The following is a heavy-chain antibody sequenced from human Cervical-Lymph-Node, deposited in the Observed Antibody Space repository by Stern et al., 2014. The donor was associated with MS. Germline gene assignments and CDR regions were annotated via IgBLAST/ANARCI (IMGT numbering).Heavy chain of an antibody. Sequence: VQLEESGAEARAPGASMKVSCKASGYIFTDYYLHWVRQAPGQGLEWLGWTNPNSGGTNYAQNFQGRVTMTRDTSISTAYMELRWLGSADTAVYYCARGSGTAYDLRGDYWGQGTLVTVSS. V-gene: IGHV1-2*02. CDR1: GYIFTDYY. CDR2: TNPNSGGT. J-gene: IGHJ4*01. CDR3: ARGSGTAYDLRGDY. D-gene: IGHD3-3*01.